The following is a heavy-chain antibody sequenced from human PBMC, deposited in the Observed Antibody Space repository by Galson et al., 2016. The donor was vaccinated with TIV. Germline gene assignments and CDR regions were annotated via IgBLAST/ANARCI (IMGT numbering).Heavy chain of an antibody. V-gene: IGHV1-46*03. Sequence: SVKVSCKASGYTFTRYYIHWVRQAAGQGLEWMGIIDPSNGGTTYAQKFQDRLTLTRDTSTSTVYFELSSLPSEDTALYYRASPHSGSYDFDYWGQGTLVTVSS. CDR3: ASPHSGSYDFDY. CDR2: IDPSNGGT. D-gene: IGHD3-16*01. CDR1: GYTFTRYY. J-gene: IGHJ4*02.